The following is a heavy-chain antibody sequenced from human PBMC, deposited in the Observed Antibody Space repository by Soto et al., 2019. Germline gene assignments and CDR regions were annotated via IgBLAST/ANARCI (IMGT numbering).Heavy chain of an antibody. V-gene: IGHV3-73*02. Sequence: EVQLVESGGGLVQPGGSLTLSCAGSGFPFSGSIIHWVRQAPGKGLEWVGRIRSKANNYATAFAASVQGRVTISREDSKNTAFLQMNSLKIEDTAVYFCARNWGAKYGMDVWGQGTTVTVSS. J-gene: IGHJ6*02. CDR2: IRSKANNYAT. D-gene: IGHD1-26*01. CDR1: GFPFSGSI. CDR3: ARNWGAKYGMDV.